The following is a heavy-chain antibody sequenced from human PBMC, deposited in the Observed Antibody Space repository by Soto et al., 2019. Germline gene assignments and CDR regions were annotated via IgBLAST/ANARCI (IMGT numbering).Heavy chain of an antibody. CDR1: GFTFNNYA. J-gene: IGHJ4*02. CDR3: ARQLERGDLPEGFEY. Sequence: EVQLLESGGGLVQPGGSLRLSCAASGFTFNNYAMNWVRQAPGKGLEWVSAINDVGGSTYFANSVKGRFTISRDSSKNTLFLQMGSLRAEDTAVYYCARQLERGDLPEGFEYWGQGTLATVSS. V-gene: IGHV3-23*01. D-gene: IGHD1-1*01. CDR2: INDVGGST.